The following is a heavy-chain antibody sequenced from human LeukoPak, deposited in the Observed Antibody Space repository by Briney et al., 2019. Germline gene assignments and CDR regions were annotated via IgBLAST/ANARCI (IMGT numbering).Heavy chain of an antibody. CDR3: ASARTSSRSWFTFDY. D-gene: IGHD6-13*01. Sequence: SQTLSLTCTVSGGSISSGGYYWSWIRQHPGKGLEWIGSIYYSGSTYYNPSLKSRVTISVDTSKNQLSLKLSSVTAADTAVYYCASARTSSRSWFTFDYWGQGILVTVSS. CDR2: IYYSGST. CDR1: GGSISSGGYY. J-gene: IGHJ4*02. V-gene: IGHV4-39*01.